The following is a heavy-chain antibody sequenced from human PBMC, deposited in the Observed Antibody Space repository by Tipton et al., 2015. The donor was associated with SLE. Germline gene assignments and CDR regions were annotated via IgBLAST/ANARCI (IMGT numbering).Heavy chain of an antibody. Sequence: TLSLTCAVYGGSLSGYYWSWIRQPPGKGLGWIGSIYYSGSTYYNPSLKSRVTISVDTSKNQFSLKLSSVTAADTAVYYCARHVTIFNYFDYWGQGTLVTVPS. D-gene: IGHD3-3*01. CDR2: IYYSGST. V-gene: IGHV4-34*01. CDR1: GGSLSGYY. CDR3: ARHVTIFNYFDY. J-gene: IGHJ4*02.